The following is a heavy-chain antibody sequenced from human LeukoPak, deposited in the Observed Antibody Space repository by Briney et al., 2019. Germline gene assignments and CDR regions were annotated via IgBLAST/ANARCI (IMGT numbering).Heavy chain of an antibody. CDR2: INHSGST. CDR1: GGSFSGYY. Sequence: SETLSLTCAVYGGSFSGYYWSWIRQPPGKGLEWIGEINHSGSTNYNPSLKSRVTISVDTSKNQFSLKLSSVTAADTAVYYCARSLYGYLDYWGQGTLVTVSS. CDR3: ARSLYGYLDY. V-gene: IGHV4-34*01. J-gene: IGHJ4*02. D-gene: IGHD4-17*01.